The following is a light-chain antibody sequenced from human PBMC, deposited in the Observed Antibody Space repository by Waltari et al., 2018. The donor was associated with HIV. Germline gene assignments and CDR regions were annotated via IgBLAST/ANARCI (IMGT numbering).Light chain of an antibody. V-gene: IGLV1-40*01. J-gene: IGLJ3*02. CDR1: SSNIGEGYD. CDR3: QSYDTGLSASV. CDR2: SNT. Sequence: QSGLTQPPSVSGAPGPRVPFSCTGSSSNIGEGYDVPWYQQLPGAAPKLLIYSNTHRPSGVPDRFSGSKSGTSTSLVITGLQAEDEADYFCQSYDTGLSASVFGGGTKLTVL.